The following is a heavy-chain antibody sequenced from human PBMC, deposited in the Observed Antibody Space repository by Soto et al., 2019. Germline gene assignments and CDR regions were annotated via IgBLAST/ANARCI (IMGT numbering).Heavy chain of an antibody. CDR3: ARDPAGSGSYGDY. J-gene: IGHJ4*02. V-gene: IGHV4-31*03. Sequence: QVQLQESGPGLVKPSQTLSLTCTVSGGSISSGGYYWSWIRQHPGKGLEWIGYIYYSGSTYYTPSLKIRVTISDDTSKIQFSLKLSSVTAADKAIYFCARDPAGSGSYGDYWGQGTLVTVSS. CDR2: IYYSGST. CDR1: GGSISSGGYY. D-gene: IGHD3-10*01.